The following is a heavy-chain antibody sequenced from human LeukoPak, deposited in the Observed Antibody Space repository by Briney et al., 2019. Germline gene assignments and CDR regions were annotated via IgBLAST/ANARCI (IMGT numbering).Heavy chain of an antibody. Sequence: GRSLRLSCAASGFTFSSYAMSWVRQAPGKGLEWVSAISGSGGSTYYADSVKGRFTIPRDNSKNTLYLQMNSLRAEDTAVYYCAKGVVSQLLLYQNYFDYWGQETLVTVSS. D-gene: IGHD2-2*02. V-gene: IGHV3-23*01. CDR1: GFTFSSYA. CDR2: ISGSGGST. J-gene: IGHJ4*02. CDR3: AKGVVSQLLLYQNYFDY.